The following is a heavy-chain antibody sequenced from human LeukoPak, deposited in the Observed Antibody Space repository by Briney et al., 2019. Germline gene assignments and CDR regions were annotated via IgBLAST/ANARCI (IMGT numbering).Heavy chain of an antibody. D-gene: IGHD3-3*01. CDR1: GGSISSGDYY. J-gene: IGHJ4*02. CDR3: ARERVVMGLDY. Sequence: PSETLSLTCTVSGGSISSGDYYWSWIRQPPGKGLEWIGYIYYSGSTYYNPSLKSRVTISVDTSKNRFSLKLSSVTAADTAVYYCARERVVMGLDYWGQGTLVTVSS. CDR2: IYYSGST. V-gene: IGHV4-30-4*01.